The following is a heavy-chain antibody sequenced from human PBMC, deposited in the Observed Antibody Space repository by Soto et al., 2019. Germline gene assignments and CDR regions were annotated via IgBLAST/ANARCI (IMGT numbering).Heavy chain of an antibody. Sequence: EVQMVESGGSLLQPGGSLTLSYTASVFSFSNYWMHWVCQAPGKGVVWVSRTKSDGSGTSYTDSVKGRFTISRDNAYNTLYLQMSNLRAEDTAVYYCAKGGFDYGPGRMDVWGKGTTVLVSS. CDR1: VFSFSNYW. CDR2: TKSDGSGT. V-gene: IGHV3-74*01. CDR3: AKGGFDYGPGRMDV. D-gene: IGHD3-10*01. J-gene: IGHJ6*04.